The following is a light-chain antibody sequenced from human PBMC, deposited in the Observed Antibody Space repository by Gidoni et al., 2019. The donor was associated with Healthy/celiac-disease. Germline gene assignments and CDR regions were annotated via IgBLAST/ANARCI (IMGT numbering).Light chain of an antibody. CDR1: QSISSY. V-gene: IGKV1-39*01. Sequence: DIQMTQSPSSLSASVGDRVTITCRASQSISSYLNWYQQKPGKAPKLLIYAASSLQSGVPSRFSGSGSETDFTLTISSLQPKDFATYYCQQSYSTPRTFGQGTKVEIK. CDR2: AAS. CDR3: QQSYSTPRT. J-gene: IGKJ1*01.